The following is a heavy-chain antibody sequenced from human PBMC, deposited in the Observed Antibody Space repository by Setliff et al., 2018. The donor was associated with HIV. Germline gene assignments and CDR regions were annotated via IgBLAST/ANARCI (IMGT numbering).Heavy chain of an antibody. J-gene: IGHJ4*02. CDR1: GGSISSSSYY. CDR3: ARHSPSDY. Sequence: SETLSLTCTVSGGSISSSSYYWGWIRQPPGKGLEWIGNIYHSGSTYYNPSLKSRVTISVDTSKNQFSLKLSSVTAADTAVYYCARHSPSDYWGQGTLVTVSS. CDR2: IYHSGST. V-gene: IGHV4-39*01.